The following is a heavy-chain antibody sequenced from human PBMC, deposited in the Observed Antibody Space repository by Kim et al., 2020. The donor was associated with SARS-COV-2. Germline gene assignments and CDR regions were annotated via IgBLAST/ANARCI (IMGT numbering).Heavy chain of an antibody. Sequence: SETLSLTCTVSGGSISRSTYYWGWIRQPPGKGLEWIASIYYTGSTYYNPSLKSRVTISVDTSKNHFSLKVTSVTAADTAVYYCARQGPAVLTPVNWFDPWGQGTLVTVSS. V-gene: IGHV4-39*01. D-gene: IGHD1-20*01. J-gene: IGHJ5*02. CDR1: GGSISRSTYY. CDR3: ARQGPAVLTPVNWFDP. CDR2: IYYTGST.